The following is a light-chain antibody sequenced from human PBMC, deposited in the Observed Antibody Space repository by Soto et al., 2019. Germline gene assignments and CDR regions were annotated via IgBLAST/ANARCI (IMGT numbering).Light chain of an antibody. J-gene: IGKJ2*01. CDR1: QTIGTW. CDR3: PQYNPYSVN. CDR2: DAS. Sequence: DIQVTQSPSTLSASVGDRVTITCRARQTIGTWLAWYQQKPGKAPKLLIYDASNLETGVPSRFSGSGSVTEFTLTISSLQTDDFATYYCPQYNPYSVNFGQGTTLEIK. V-gene: IGKV1-5*01.